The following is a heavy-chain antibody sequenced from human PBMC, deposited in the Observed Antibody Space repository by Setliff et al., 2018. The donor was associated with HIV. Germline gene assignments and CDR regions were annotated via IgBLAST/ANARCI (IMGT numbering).Heavy chain of an antibody. D-gene: IGHD3-3*01. CDR3: ARGPQYNFWGGYLGL. CDR2: IDSDGSDT. Sequence: AGGSLRLSCAASGFTISSHQMSWVRQAPGKGLEWVSRIDSDGSDTNYADSVRGRFTISRDNAKNTVYLQLTSLRAEDTAVYYCARGPQYNFWGGYLGLWGQGTLVTVPQ. V-gene: IGHV3-74*01. J-gene: IGHJ4*02. CDR1: GFTISSHQ.